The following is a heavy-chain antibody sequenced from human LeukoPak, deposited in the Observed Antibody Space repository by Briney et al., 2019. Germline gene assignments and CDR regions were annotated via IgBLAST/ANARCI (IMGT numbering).Heavy chain of an antibody. CDR2: ISYDGSNK. Sequence: WGSLRLSCAASGFSFSSYAMHWVRQAPGKGLEWVAVISYDGSNKYYADSVKGRFTISRDNSKNTLYLQMNSLRAEDTAVYYCASTPTDYWGQGTLVTVSS. J-gene: IGHJ4*02. CDR3: ASTPTDY. CDR1: GFSFSSYA. V-gene: IGHV3-30-3*01.